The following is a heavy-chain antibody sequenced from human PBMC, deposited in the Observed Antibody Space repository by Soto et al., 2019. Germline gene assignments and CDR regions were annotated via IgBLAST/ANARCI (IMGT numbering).Heavy chain of an antibody. CDR2: IDPSDSYT. CDR1: GYSFTSYW. J-gene: IGHJ6*02. V-gene: IGHV5-10-1*01. CDR3: ARLMAEDYYYYGMDV. Sequence: GESLQISCKVSGYSFTSYWISCVRQMPGKGLEWMGRIDPSDSYTNYSPSFQGHVTTSADKSISTAYLQWSSLKASDTAMYYCARLMAEDYYYYGMDVWGQGTTLTVSS.